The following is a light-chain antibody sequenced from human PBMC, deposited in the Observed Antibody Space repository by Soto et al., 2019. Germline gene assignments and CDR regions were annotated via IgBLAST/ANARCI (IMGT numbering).Light chain of an antibody. CDR2: EVS. CDR1: SSDVGGYNY. V-gene: IGLV2-14*01. CDR3: ISYTNSSTWV. Sequence: QSVLTQPDSVSGSPGQSITISCTGTSSDVGGYNYVSWYQQHPGTAPKLMIYEVSNRPSGVSDRFSGSRSGNTASLTISGLQAEDDSDYYCISYTNSSTWVFGGGTKLTVL. J-gene: IGLJ3*02.